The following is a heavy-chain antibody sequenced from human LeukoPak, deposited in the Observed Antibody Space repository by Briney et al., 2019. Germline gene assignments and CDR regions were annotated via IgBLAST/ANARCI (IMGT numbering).Heavy chain of an antibody. D-gene: IGHD1-26*01. CDR1: GFNFNNYW. J-gene: IGHJ4*02. CDR2: IKDDRSEE. CDR3: ARFTRRYSGDY. V-gene: IGHV3-7*03. Sequence: GGSLRLSCAASGFNFNNYWMSWLRQAPGKGLEWVANIKDDRSEEYYVDSVKGRFTIVRDNAYNSLYLQMNSLRVEDTAIYFCARFTRRYSGDYRGQGTLVSVSS.